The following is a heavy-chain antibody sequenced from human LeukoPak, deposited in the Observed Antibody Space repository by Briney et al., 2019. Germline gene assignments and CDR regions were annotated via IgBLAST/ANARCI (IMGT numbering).Heavy chain of an antibody. Sequence: SVKVSCKGSGGAFSSYSFTWVRQAPGLGLEWMGRFIPILGTTNYAQKFQGRVTITTDESTSTAYMELRSLTSEDTAVYYCARISRGQYDSSGYYYTSTWFDPWGQGTLVTVSS. V-gene: IGHV1-69*05. J-gene: IGHJ5*02. D-gene: IGHD3-22*01. CDR3: ARISRGQYDSSGYYYTSTWFDP. CDR1: GGAFSSYS. CDR2: FIPILGTT.